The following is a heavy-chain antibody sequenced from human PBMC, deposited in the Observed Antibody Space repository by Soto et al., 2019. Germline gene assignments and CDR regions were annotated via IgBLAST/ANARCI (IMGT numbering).Heavy chain of an antibody. CDR2: IYYSGST. V-gene: IGHV4-39*01. J-gene: IGHJ1*01. D-gene: IGHD2-8*01. CDR1: GGSISSTIHY. CDR3: ARHTPGVPIEN. Sequence: PSETLSLTCSVSGGSISSTIHYWGWIRQPPGKGLEWIASIYYSGSTYYNPSLKSRVTISVNTSKNQFSLKVSSMTAADTAVYYCARHTPGVPIENWGQGTLVTVSS.